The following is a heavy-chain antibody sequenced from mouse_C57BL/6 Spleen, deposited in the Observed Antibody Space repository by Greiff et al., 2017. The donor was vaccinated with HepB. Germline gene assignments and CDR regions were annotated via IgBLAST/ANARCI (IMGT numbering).Heavy chain of an antibody. V-gene: IGHV1-50*01. CDR2: IDPSDSYT. CDR3: ARYYDGSSYGYYAMDY. D-gene: IGHD1-1*01. J-gene: IGHJ4*01. Sequence: QVQLKESGAELVKPGASVKLSCKASGYTFTSYWMQWVKQRPGQGLEWIGEIDPSDSYTNYNQKFKGKATLTVDTSSSTAYMQLSSLTSEDSAVYYCARYYDGSSYGYYAMDYWGQGTSVTVSS. CDR1: GYTFTSYW.